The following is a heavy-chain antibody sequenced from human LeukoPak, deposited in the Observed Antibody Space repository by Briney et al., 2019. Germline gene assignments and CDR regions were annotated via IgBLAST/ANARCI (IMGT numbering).Heavy chain of an antibody. J-gene: IGHJ3*02. D-gene: IGHD1-7*01. Sequence: GESLKISCKGSGYSFTSYWIGWVRQMPGKGLEWMGIIYPGDSDTTYSPSFQGQVTISADKSISPAYLQWSSLKASDTAMYYCARRATGTGNAFDIWGQGTMVTVSS. CDR3: ARRATGTGNAFDI. V-gene: IGHV5-51*01. CDR1: GYSFTSYW. CDR2: IYPGDSDT.